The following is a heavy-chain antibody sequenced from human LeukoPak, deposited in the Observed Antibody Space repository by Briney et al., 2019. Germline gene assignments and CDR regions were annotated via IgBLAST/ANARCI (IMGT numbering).Heavy chain of an antibody. CDR1: GFTFSSYA. J-gene: IGHJ6*02. CDR2: IRYDGSNK. Sequence: PGGSLRLSCAASGFTFSSYAMSWVRQAPGKGLEWVAFIRYDGSNKYYADSVKGRFTISRDNSKNTLYLQMNSLRAEDTAVYYCFTSSWYPDNYYYGMDVWGQGTTVTVSS. CDR3: FTSSWYPDNYYYGMDV. V-gene: IGHV3-30*02. D-gene: IGHD6-13*01.